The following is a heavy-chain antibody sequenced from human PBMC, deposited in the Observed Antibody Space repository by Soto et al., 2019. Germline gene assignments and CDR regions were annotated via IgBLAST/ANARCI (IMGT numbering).Heavy chain of an antibody. CDR2: IHYSGGA. Sequence: SETLAVTCIVHGGHIIIGASCWSWVRQRPGKGLEWIGYIHYSGGASYNPSLKSRVTLLVDTSKSQFSLRLSSVTAADTAIYYCARADYGETTDGFDIWGQGTMVTVSS. CDR1: GGHIIIGASC. V-gene: IGHV4-31*03. J-gene: IGHJ3*02. D-gene: IGHD4-17*01. CDR3: ARADYGETTDGFDI.